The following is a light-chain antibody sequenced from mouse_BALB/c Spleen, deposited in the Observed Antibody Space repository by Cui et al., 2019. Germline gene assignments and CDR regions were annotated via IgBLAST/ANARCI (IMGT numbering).Light chain of an antibody. Sequence: DIQMTQSPASLSVSVGETVTITCRASENIYSNLAWYQQKQGKSPQLLVYAATNLADGVPSRLSGSGSGTQYSLKINSLQSEDFGSYYCQHFWGTPLTFGAGTKLELK. CDR3: QHFWGTPLT. CDR2: AAT. CDR1: ENIYSN. J-gene: IGKJ5*01. V-gene: IGKV12-46*01.